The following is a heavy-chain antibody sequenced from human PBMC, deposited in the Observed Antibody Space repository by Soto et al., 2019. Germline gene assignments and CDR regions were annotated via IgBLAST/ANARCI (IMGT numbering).Heavy chain of an antibody. J-gene: IGHJ5*02. Sequence: QVQLVQSGAEVKKPGASVKVSCKASGYTFTSYAMHWVRQAPGQRLEWMGWINAGNGNTKYSQKFHGRVTITRDTSASTAYMELSSLRSEDTAVYYCASAPVHLNWFDPWGQGTLVTVSS. D-gene: IGHD1-1*01. CDR2: INAGNGNT. CDR3: ASAPVHLNWFDP. CDR1: GYTFTSYA. V-gene: IGHV1-3*01.